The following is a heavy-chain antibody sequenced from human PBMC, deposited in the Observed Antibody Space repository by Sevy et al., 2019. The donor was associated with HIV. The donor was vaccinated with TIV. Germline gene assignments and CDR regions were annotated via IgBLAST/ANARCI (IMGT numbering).Heavy chain of an antibody. CDR1: GFAFSRYS. V-gene: IGHV3-21*01. D-gene: IGHD3-10*01. CDR2: ITSNSYI. Sequence: GGSLRLSCAASGFAFSRYSMFWVRQAPGKGLEWVSSITSNSYIYYADSVKGRFTISSDNAKNSLYLQMNSLRADDTAVYYCARGTNYGHPSGDHWGQGTLVTVSS. CDR3: ARGTNYGHPSGDH. J-gene: IGHJ4*02.